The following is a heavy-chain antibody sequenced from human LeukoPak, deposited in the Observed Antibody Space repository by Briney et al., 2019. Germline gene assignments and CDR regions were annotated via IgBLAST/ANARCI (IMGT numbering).Heavy chain of an antibody. CDR1: GFTFSSYS. J-gene: IGHJ4*02. CDR2: ISSSSYI. Sequence: GGSLRLSCAASGFTFSSYSMNWVRQAPGKGLEWVSSISSSSYIYYADSVKGRFTISRDNAKNSLYLQMNSLRAEDTAVYYCARDREAARPFDYWGQGTLVTVSS. D-gene: IGHD6-6*01. CDR3: ARDREAARPFDY. V-gene: IGHV3-21*01.